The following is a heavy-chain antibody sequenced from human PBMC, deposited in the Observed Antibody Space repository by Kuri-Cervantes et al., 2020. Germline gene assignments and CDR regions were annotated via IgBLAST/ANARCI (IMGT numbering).Heavy chain of an antibody. CDR1: GGTFSSYA. V-gene: IGHV1-69*13. J-gene: IGHJ4*02. CDR2: IIPIFGTA. D-gene: IGHD6-19*01. CDR3: AADGDSSGWSDY. Sequence: SVKVSCKASGGTFSSYAISWVRQAPGQGLEWMGGIIPIFGTANYAQKFQGRVTITADESTSTAYMELSSLRSEDTAVYYCAADGDSSGWSDYWGQGTLVTVSS.